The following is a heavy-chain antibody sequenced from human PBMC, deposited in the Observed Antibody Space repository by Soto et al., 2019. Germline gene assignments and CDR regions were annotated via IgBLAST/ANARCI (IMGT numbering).Heavy chain of an antibody. J-gene: IGHJ5*02. CDR2: INAANGDT. V-gene: IGHV1-3*01. D-gene: IGHD6-13*01. CDR1: GYTFTSYG. CDR3: VRRHVSATGIDWFDP. Sequence: ASVNVSCNASGYTFTSYGIHWVRQAPGQRLEWMGWINAANGDTKYSPKFQGRVTITRDTSASTAYMELSSLRSEDTAVYYCVRRHVSATGIDWFDPWGQGALVTVSS.